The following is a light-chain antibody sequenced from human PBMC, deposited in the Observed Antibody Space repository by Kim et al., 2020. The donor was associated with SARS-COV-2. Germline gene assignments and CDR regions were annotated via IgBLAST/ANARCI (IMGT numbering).Light chain of an antibody. J-gene: IGLJ3*02. CDR1: SLRRSY. CDR2: GQN. CDR3: NSRDSSAWV. V-gene: IGLV3-19*01. Sequence: VALGQTVRITCQGDSLRRSYAAWYQQKPGQAPVIVIYGQNKRPSGIPDRFSGSTSGNTASLTITGAQAEDEADYYCNSRDSSAWVFGGGTQLT.